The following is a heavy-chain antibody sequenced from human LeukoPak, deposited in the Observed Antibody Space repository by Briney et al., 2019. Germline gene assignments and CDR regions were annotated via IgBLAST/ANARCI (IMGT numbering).Heavy chain of an antibody. CDR3: ANFCSSTSCSYYYYGMDV. CDR1: GFTFSSYA. V-gene: IGHV3-23*01. CDR2: ISGSGGST. Sequence: GRSLRLSCAASGFTFSSYAMSWVRQAPGKGLEWVSAISGSGGSTYYADSVKGRFTISRDNSKNTLYLQMNSLRAEDTAVYYCANFCSSTSCSYYYYGMDVWGKGTTVTVSS. J-gene: IGHJ6*04. D-gene: IGHD2-2*01.